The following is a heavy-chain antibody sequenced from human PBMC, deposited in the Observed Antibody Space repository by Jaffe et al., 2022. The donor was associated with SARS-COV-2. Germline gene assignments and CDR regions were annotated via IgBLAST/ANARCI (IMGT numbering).Heavy chain of an antibody. V-gene: IGHV3-30-3*01. CDR3: ARELDQVAGTHYYYYGMDV. Sequence: QVQLVESGGGVVQPGRSLRLSCAASGFTFSSYAMHWVRQAPGKGLEWVAVISYDGSNKYYADSVKGRFTISRDNSKNTLYLQMNSLRAEDTAVYYCARELDQVAGTHYYYYGMDVWGQGTTVTVSS. CDR2: ISYDGSNK. J-gene: IGHJ6*02. D-gene: IGHD6-19*01. CDR1: GFTFSSYA.